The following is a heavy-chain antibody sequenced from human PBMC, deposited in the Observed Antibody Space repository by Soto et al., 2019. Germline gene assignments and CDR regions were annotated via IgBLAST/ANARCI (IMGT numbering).Heavy chain of an antibody. D-gene: IGHD4-17*01. V-gene: IGHV3-13*01. J-gene: IGHJ2*01. CDR2: IGTGHDT. CDR3: AREIVDTVTTAWFLDL. CDR1: GFTFSIYD. Sequence: GGALRVSCVDSGFTFSIYDMHWVRQVAGKGLEWVSAIGTGHDTYYPGSVKGRFTISRENAKNSLYLQMNSLRAEDTAVYFCAREIVDTVTTAWFLDLWGRGTVFTVSS.